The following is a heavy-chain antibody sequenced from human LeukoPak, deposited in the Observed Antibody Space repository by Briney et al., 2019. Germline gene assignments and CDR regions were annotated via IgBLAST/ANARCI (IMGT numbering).Heavy chain of an antibody. J-gene: IGHJ6*02. Sequence: SETLSLTCTVSGGSISSSSYYWGWIRQPPGKGLEWIGRIYSSGSTNYHPSLKRRVTMSVDTSKNQFSRKLTSVTAADPAVYYCARQKWEQQGRDYYFNGLDVWGPGTTVIVSS. CDR3: ARQKWEQQGRDYYFNGLDV. CDR2: IYSSGST. V-gene: IGHV4-39*07. D-gene: IGHD1/OR15-1a*01. CDR1: GGSISSSSYY.